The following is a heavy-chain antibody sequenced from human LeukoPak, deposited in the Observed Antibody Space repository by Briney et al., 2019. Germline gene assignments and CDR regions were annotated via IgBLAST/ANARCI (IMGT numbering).Heavy chain of an antibody. J-gene: IGHJ4*02. Sequence: PSETLSLTCAVYGGSFSGYYWSWIRQPPGKGLEWIGEINHSGSTNYNPSLKSRVTISVDTSKNQFSLKLSSVTAADTAVHYCARVYSGYKPFDYWGQGTLVTVSS. D-gene: IGHD5-12*01. CDR3: ARVYSGYKPFDY. CDR1: GGSFSGYY. V-gene: IGHV4-34*01. CDR2: INHSGST.